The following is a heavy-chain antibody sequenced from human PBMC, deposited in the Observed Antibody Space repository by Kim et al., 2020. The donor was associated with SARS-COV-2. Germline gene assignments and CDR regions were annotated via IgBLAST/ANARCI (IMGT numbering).Heavy chain of an antibody. V-gene: IGHV1-8*01. CDR1: GYTFTSYD. Sequence: ASVKVSCKASGYTFTSYDINWVRQATGQGLEWMGWMNPNSGNTGYAQKFQGRVTMTRNTSISTAYMELSSLRSEDTAVYYCARLIAGYEVTIFGVVLRYYYYMDAWGQGPTVTVSS. CDR3: ARLIAGYEVTIFGVVLRYYYYMDA. CDR2: MNPNSGNT. D-gene: IGHD3-3*01. J-gene: IGHJ6*03.